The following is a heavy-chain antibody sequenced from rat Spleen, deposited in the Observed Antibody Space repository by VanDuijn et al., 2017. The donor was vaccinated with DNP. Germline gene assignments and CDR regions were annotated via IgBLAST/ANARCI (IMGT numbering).Heavy chain of an antibody. CDR2: ISASGGST. CDR3: ATGVYGGYEDWFAY. D-gene: IGHD1-11*01. V-gene: IGHV5-19*01. CDR1: GFTFSYYG. Sequence: EVQVVESGGGLVQPGRSLKLSCAASGFTFSYYGMAWVRQAPKKGLEWVASISASGGSTSYRDSVKGRFIISRDNAKGTLYLQMDSLRSEDTATYYCATGVYGGYEDWFAYWGQGTLVTVSS. J-gene: IGHJ3*01.